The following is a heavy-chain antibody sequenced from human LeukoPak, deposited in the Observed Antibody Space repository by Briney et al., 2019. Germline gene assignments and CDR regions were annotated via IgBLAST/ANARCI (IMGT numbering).Heavy chain of an antibody. CDR3: ARAGTLRAFDI. D-gene: IGHD3-10*01. CDR1: GYTFTGYY. Sequence: GASVKVSCKASGYTFTGYYMHWVRQAPGQGLEWMGWINPNSGGTNYAQKFQGRVTLTRDASISTGYMELSRLRPDDTAVYYCARAGTLRAFDIWGQGTMVTVSS. J-gene: IGHJ3*02. V-gene: IGHV1-2*02. CDR2: INPNSGGT.